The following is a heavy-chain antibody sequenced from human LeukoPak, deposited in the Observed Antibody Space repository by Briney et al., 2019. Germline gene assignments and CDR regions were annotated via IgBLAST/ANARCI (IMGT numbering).Heavy chain of an antibody. Sequence: ASETLSLTCTVSGGSISSSSYYWGWIRQPPGKGLEWIGSIYYSGSTYYNPSLKSRVTISVDTSKNQFSLKLSSVTAADTAVYYCARVYDFWSGYSFDYWGQGTLVTVSS. J-gene: IGHJ4*02. CDR1: GGSISSSSYY. CDR3: ARVYDFWSGYSFDY. CDR2: IYYSGST. D-gene: IGHD3-3*01. V-gene: IGHV4-39*07.